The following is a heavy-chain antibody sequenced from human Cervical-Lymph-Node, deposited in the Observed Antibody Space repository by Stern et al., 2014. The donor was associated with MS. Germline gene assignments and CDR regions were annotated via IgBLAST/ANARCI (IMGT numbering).Heavy chain of an antibody. CDR3: VQAGFHDSSSGGFLPDL. J-gene: IGHJ4*02. CDR2: IKSMTNGGTT. CDR1: GFTFSDAW. D-gene: IGHD3-3*01. V-gene: IGHV3-15*01. Sequence: VQLVESGGGLVKPGGSLRLSCAASGFTFSDAWMAWVRQAPGKGLEWVGRIKSMTNGGTTAYAAPVKGRFIISRDDSKATLSLQMNSLKTEDAGVYYCVQAGFHDSSSGGFLPDLWGQGTLVTVSS.